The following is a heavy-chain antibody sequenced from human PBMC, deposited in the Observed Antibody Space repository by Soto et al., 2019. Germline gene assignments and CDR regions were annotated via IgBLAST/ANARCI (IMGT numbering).Heavy chain of an antibody. CDR1: GFTFSIYA. J-gene: IGHJ4*02. CDR2: ISTGGSGT. CDR3: VKPLTTGYFFPFDY. D-gene: IGHD3-9*01. V-gene: IGHV3-23*01. Sequence: GGSLRLSCAASGFTFSIYAMNWVRQAPGKGLEWVSGISTGGSGTYYADSVKGRFTVSRDNSKNTLSLQMNTLRAEVTAVYYCVKPLTTGYFFPFDYWGQGTLVTVSS.